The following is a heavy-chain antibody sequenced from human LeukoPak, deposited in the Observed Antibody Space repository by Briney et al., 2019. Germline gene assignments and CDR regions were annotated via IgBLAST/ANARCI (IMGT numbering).Heavy chain of an antibody. V-gene: IGHV1-18*01. CDR3: ARVDCSSTSCYGAFDI. D-gene: IGHD2-2*01. CDR1: GYTFTSYG. CDR2: ISAYNGNT. Sequence: GASVKVSCKASGYTFTSYGISWVRQAPGQGLEWMGWISAYNGNTNYAQKLQGRVTMTTDTSTSTAYMELRSLRSDDTAVYYCARVDCSSTSCYGAFDIWGQGTMVTVSS. J-gene: IGHJ3*02.